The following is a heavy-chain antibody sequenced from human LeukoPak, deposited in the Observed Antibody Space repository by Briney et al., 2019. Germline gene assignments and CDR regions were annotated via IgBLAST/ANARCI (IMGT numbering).Heavy chain of an antibody. CDR2: VFHSGST. CDR3: ARQRGGSWVNDY. D-gene: IGHD1-26*01. CDR1: DASISSSYFY. Sequence: SETLSLTCTVSDASISSSYFYWSWIRQPPGRGLEWIGNVFHSGSTHYSPSLKSRVTISVDTSRKQFSLRLSAATAADTAVYYCARQRGGSWVNDYWGQGTLVTVSS. J-gene: IGHJ4*02. V-gene: IGHV4-39*01.